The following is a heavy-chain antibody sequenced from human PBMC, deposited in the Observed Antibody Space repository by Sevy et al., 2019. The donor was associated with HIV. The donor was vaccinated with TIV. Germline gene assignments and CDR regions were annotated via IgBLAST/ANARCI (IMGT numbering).Heavy chain of an antibody. D-gene: IGHD2-15*01. V-gene: IGHV4-39*01. CDR2: IYYSGST. CDR1: GGSISSSSYY. Sequence: SETLSLTCIVSGGSISSSSYYWGWIRQPPGKGLEWIGSIYYSGSTYYNPSLKSRVTISVDTSKKQFSLKLSSVTAADTAVYYCATRLGYCSGSSCYPPEYFHHWGQGTLVTVSS. J-gene: IGHJ1*01. CDR3: ATRLGYCSGSSCYPPEYFHH.